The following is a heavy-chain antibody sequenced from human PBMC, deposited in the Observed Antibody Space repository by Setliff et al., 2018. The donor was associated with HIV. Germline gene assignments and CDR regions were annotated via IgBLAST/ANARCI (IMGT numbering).Heavy chain of an antibody. Sequence: SVKVSCKASRSTFNSHTINWVRQAPGQGLDWMGRIIPILGVANYAQRFQGKVTITTDGFTTTAYMELSSLRSEDTAVYYCARDYYDSSGYIFFPGLPDYWGQGTLVTVSS. CDR1: RSTFNSHT. J-gene: IGHJ4*02. V-gene: IGHV1-69*16. CDR2: IIPILGVA. D-gene: IGHD3-22*01. CDR3: ARDYYDSSGYIFFPGLPDY.